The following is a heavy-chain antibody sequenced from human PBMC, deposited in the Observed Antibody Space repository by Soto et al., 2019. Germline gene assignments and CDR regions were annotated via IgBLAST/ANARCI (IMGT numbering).Heavy chain of an antibody. V-gene: IGHV1-69*06. Sequence: QVQLVQSGAEVKKPGSSVKVSCKASGGTFSSYAISWVRQAPGQGLEWMGGIIPIFGTANYAQKFQGRVTITAEKSTSTAYMELSSLRSEDTAVYYCARERGGYCSGGSCFNWFDPWGQGTLVTVSS. D-gene: IGHD2-15*01. CDR1: GGTFSSYA. J-gene: IGHJ5*02. CDR2: IIPIFGTA. CDR3: ARERGGYCSGGSCFNWFDP.